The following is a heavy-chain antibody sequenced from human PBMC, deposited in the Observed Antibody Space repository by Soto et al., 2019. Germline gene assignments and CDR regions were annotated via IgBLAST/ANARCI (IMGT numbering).Heavy chain of an antibody. V-gene: IGHV4-34*01. CDR3: ARAYYDFWSGYYHDAFDI. CDR2: INHSGST. D-gene: IGHD3-3*01. Sequence: SETLSLTCAVYGGSFSGYYWSWIRQPPGKGLEWIGEINHSGSTNYNPSLKSRFTISVDTSKNQFSLKLSSVTAADTAVYYCARAYYDFWSGYYHDAFDIWGQGTMVTVSS. J-gene: IGHJ3*02. CDR1: GGSFSGYY.